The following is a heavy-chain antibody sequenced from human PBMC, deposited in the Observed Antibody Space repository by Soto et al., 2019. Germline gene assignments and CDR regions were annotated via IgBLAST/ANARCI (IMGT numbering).Heavy chain of an antibody. V-gene: IGHV4-39*01. CDR2: IFNSGST. CDR3: ARLFTGNSYIVS. Sequence: SETLSLTCTVSGGSISSNSHYWGWIRQPPGKGLEWIGSIFNSGSTKYNASLKSRVTISVDTSKDQFSLRLSSVTVADTAVYYCARLFTGNSYIVSWGPGTLPTVFS. D-gene: IGHD1-7*01. J-gene: IGHJ5*01. CDR1: GGSISSNSHY.